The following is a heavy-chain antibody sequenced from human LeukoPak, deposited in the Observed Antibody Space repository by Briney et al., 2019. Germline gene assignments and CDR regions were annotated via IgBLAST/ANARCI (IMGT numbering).Heavy chain of an antibody. CDR3: AVYSSRAPQFDY. CDR2: ISYDGSNK. Sequence: GGSLRLSCAASGFTFSSYSINWVRQAPGKGLEWVAVISYDGSNKYYADSVKGRFTISRDNSKNTLYLQMNSLRAEDTAVYYCAVYSSRAPQFDYWGQGTLVTVSS. D-gene: IGHD6-13*01. CDR1: GFTFSSYS. J-gene: IGHJ4*02. V-gene: IGHV3-30*03.